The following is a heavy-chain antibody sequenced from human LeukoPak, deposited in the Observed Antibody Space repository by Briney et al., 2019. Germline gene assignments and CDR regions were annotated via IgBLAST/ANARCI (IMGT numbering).Heavy chain of an antibody. CDR1: GFTFSSYS. Sequence: PGGSLGLSCAASGFTFSSYSMNWVRQAPGKGLEWVSSISSSSSYIYYADSVKGRFTISRDNAKNSLYLQMNSLRAEDTAVYYCARDLSGDYYFDYWGQGTLVTVSS. CDR3: ARDLSGDYYFDY. D-gene: IGHD4-17*01. J-gene: IGHJ4*02. CDR2: ISSSSSYI. V-gene: IGHV3-21*01.